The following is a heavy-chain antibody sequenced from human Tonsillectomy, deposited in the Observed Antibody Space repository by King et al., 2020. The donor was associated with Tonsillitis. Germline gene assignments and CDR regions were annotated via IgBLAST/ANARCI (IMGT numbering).Heavy chain of an antibody. CDR3: ARIYGSGSYYDDY. CDR2: NYYSGRT. Sequence: QLQESGPGLVKPSQTLSLTCAVSGGSISSGGYSWSWIRQPPGKGLEWIENNYYSGRTYYNPSLKSRVTISVDTSKNQFSLKLCAVTAADTAVYYCARIYGSGSYYDDYCGQGTLVTVSS. CDR1: GGSISSGGYS. J-gene: IGHJ4*02. V-gene: IGHV4-30-4*07. D-gene: IGHD3-10*01.